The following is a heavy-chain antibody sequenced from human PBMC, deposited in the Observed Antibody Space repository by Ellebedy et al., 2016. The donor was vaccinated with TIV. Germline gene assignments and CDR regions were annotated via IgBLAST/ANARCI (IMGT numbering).Heavy chain of an antibody. CDR3: ARPGFGISWTYSTYYYYYMDV. D-gene: IGHD1-26*01. CDR2: ISNRGAST. CDR1: GFTFSNYG. V-gene: IGHV3-23*01. J-gene: IGHJ6*03. Sequence: GESLKISXVASGFTFSNYGMSWVRQAPGKGLEWVSAISNRGASTYYADSVKGRFTISRDNSKNTLYLQMNSLRAEDAALYYCARPGFGISWTYSTYYYYYMDVWGKGTTVTVSS.